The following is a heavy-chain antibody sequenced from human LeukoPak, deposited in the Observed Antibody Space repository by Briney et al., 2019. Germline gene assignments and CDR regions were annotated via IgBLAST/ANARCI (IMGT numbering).Heavy chain of an antibody. CDR2: ISNRGGST. J-gene: IGHJ4*02. Sequence: PGGSLRLSCAASGFTFSNYAMSWVRQAPGKGLEWVSGISNRGGSTYYADSVKGRFTISRDNSKNTLFLQMNSLRAEDTAVYYCARRVPDYWGQGTLVTVSS. D-gene: IGHD2-2*01. CDR1: GFTFSNYA. V-gene: IGHV3-23*01. CDR3: ARRVPDY.